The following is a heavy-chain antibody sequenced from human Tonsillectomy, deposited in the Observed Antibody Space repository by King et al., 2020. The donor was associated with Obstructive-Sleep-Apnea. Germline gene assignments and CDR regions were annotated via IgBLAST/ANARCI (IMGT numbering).Heavy chain of an antibody. Sequence: VQLVESGGGLVQPGRSLRLSCAASGFTFDDYAMHWVRQAPGKGLEWVSGISWNSGSIGYADSVKGRFTISRDNAKNSLYLQMNSLRAEDTALYYCAKAATGVLTGPNHDVGVFDYWGQGTLVTVSS. D-gene: IGHD3-9*01. V-gene: IGHV3-9*01. J-gene: IGHJ4*02. CDR3: AKAATGVLTGPNHDVGVFDY. CDR1: GFTFDDYA. CDR2: ISWNSGSI.